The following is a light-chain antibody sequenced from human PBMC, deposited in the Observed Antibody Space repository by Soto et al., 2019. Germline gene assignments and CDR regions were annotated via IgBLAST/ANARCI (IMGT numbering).Light chain of an antibody. CDR2: EVN. J-gene: IGLJ2*01. V-gene: IGLV2-14*01. CDR1: SSDVGGYNY. Sequence: QSALTQPASVSGSPGQSITISCTGTSSDVGGYNYVSWYQLHPGKVPKLLIYEVNNRPSGVSDRFSGSKSGTSATLGITGLQTGDEADYYCGTWDSSLSAVVFGGGTKVTVL. CDR3: GTWDSSLSAVV.